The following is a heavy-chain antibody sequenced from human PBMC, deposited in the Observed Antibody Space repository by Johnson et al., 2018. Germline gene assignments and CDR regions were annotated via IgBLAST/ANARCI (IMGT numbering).Heavy chain of an antibody. CDR2: ISWNSGGI. Sequence: VQLVQSGGGLVEPGRSIGLSCAASGFTFDDYAMHWVRQAPGKGLEWVSGISWNSGGIGYADSVKGRFTISRDNAKKSLYLQMNSLRAEDTALYYCAKDIVDFWSGYYPPPFGYFDLWGRGTLVTVSS. D-gene: IGHD3-3*01. CDR3: AKDIVDFWSGYYPPPFGYFDL. CDR1: GFTFDDYA. J-gene: IGHJ2*01. V-gene: IGHV3-9*01.